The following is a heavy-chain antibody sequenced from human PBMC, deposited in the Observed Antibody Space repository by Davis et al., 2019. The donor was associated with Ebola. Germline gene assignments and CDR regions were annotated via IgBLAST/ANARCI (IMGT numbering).Heavy chain of an antibody. CDR2: ISSSSSYI. D-gene: IGHD5-12*01. J-gene: IGHJ3*02. Sequence: PGGSLRLSCAASGFTFSSYAMTWVRQAPGKGLEWVSSISSSSSYIYYADSVKGRFTISRDNAKNSLYLQMNSLRAEDTAVYYCARYSGYDLDAFDIWGQGTMVTVSS. CDR1: GFTFSSYA. V-gene: IGHV3-21*01. CDR3: ARYSGYDLDAFDI.